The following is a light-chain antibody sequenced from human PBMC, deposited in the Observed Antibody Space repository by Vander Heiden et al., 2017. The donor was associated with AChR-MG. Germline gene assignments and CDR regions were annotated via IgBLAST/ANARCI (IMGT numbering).Light chain of an antibody. CDR1: KDISNY. CDR2: DAS. Sequence: DIQMTQSPSYLSASVGDRGTITCQASKDISNYLNWYQQKPGKAPKLLIYDASNLETRVPSRFSGSGSGTDFTFTISSLQPEDIATYYCQQYDNHPPLTFGGGTKVEIK. CDR3: QQYDNHPPLT. V-gene: IGKV1-33*01. J-gene: IGKJ4*01.